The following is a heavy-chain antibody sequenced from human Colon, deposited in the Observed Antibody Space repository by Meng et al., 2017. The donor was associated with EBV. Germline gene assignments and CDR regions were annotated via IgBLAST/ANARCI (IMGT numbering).Heavy chain of an antibody. J-gene: IGHJ4*02. V-gene: IGHV4-4*02. CDR2: IDDSGST. CDR1: GVSISSNIR. CDR3: ARGKQDAWELLAY. D-gene: IGHD1-26*01. Sequence: QVQLQGSGPGLSKTSGTLSLTCGVSGVSISSNIRWTWVRQPPGKGLEWIGDIDDSGSTNYNPSLNSRISISLDKSKNHFSLKVNSVTAADTAVYYCARGKQDAWELLAYWGQGALVTVSS.